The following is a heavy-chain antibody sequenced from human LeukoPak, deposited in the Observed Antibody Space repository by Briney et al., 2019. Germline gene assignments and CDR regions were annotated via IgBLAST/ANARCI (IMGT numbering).Heavy chain of an antibody. J-gene: IGHJ4*02. D-gene: IGHD4-23*01. V-gene: IGHV3-64D*06. CDR3: VKDRGGISRDFDY. CDR2: IRNDGGSP. CDR1: GFTFSHYA. Sequence: GGSLRLSYSASGFTFSHYAMHWVRQAPGKGLEYVSDIRNDGGSPYYADSVKGRFAISRDNSKSTLYLQMSNLRSEDTAVYFCVKDRGGISRDFDYWGQGTLVIVSS.